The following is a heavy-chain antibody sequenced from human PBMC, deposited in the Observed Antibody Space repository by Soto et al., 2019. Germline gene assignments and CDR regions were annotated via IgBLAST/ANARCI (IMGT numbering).Heavy chain of an antibody. Sequence: ASVKVSCKVSGYTLTELSMHWVRQAPGKGLEWMGGFDPEDGETIYAQKFQGRVTMTEGTSADTAYMELSSLRSEDTAVYYCATVVYYYDSSGYYSWGQGTLVTVSS. CDR3: ATVVYYYDSSGYYS. J-gene: IGHJ4*02. CDR2: FDPEDGET. D-gene: IGHD3-22*01. V-gene: IGHV1-24*01. CDR1: GYTLTELS.